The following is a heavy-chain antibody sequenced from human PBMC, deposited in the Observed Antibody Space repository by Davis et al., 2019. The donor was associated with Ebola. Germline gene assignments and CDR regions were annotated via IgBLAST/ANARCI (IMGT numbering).Heavy chain of an antibody. CDR3: TTDPGMMITFGGVVSHYGMDV. D-gene: IGHD3-16*01. V-gene: IGHV3-15*05. Sequence: GSLRPPFVASGFTLSNAWMALVRQAPGKGPELVGRIKTNCDGRTAAYAAPVKGRFTIPSDDSEQTLYLEMKSLKTEDTAVYYCTTDPGMMITFGGVVSHYGMDVWGQGATVTVSS. J-gene: IGHJ6*02. CDR2: IKTNCDGRTA. CDR1: GFTLSNAW.